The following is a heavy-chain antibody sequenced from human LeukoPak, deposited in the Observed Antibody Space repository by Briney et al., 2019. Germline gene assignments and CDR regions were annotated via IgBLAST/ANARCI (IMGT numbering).Heavy chain of an antibody. CDR3: ARDYYDSSGLP. V-gene: IGHV1-69*04. D-gene: IGHD3-22*01. J-gene: IGHJ4*02. Sequence: SVKVSCKASGGTFSSYAISWVRQAPGQGLEWMGRIIPILGIANYAQKFQGRVTITADKSTSTAYMELSSLRSEDTAVYYCARDYYDSSGLPWGQGTLVTVSS. CDR1: GGTFSSYA. CDR2: IIPILGIA.